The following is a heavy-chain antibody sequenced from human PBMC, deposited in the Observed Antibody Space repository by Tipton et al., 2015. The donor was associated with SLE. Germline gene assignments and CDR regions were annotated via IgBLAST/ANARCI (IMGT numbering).Heavy chain of an antibody. D-gene: IGHD1-26*01. CDR2: INHSGST. CDR1: VGSFSGYY. J-gene: IGHJ3*02. V-gene: IGHV4-34*01. CDR3: ARPYSGSYFDAFDI. Sequence: TLSLTCAVYVGSFSGYYWSWIRQPPGKGLEWIGEINHSGSTNYNPSLKSRVTITVDTSKNQFSLKLSSVTAADTAVYYCARPYSGSYFDAFDICGQGTMVTVSS.